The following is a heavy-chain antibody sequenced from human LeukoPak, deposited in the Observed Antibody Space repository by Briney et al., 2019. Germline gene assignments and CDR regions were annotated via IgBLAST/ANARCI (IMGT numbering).Heavy chain of an antibody. CDR3: ATKLDYYDSSGYLNWFDP. J-gene: IGHJ5*02. V-gene: IGHV1-24*01. Sequence: ASVKVSCKVSGYTLTELSMHRVRQAPGKGLEWMGGFDPEDGETIYAQKFQGRVTMTEDTSTDTAYMELSSLRSEDTAVYYCATKLDYYDSSGYLNWFDPWGQGTLVTVSS. CDR2: FDPEDGET. D-gene: IGHD3-22*01. CDR1: GYTLTELS.